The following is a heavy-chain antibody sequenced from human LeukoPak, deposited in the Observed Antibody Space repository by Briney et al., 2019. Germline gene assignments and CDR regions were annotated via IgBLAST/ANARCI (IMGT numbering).Heavy chain of an antibody. CDR3: ARGGYYYDSSAWDC. D-gene: IGHD3-22*01. J-gene: IGHJ4*02. CDR2: MHYSGST. V-gene: IGHV4-39*07. CDR1: GGSITKNGYY. Sequence: SETLSLTCSVSGGSITKNGYYWGWIRQSPETGLEWIGSMHYSGSTYYNPSLNSRVTISVDTSKNQFSLKLSSVTAADTAVYYCARGGYYYDSSAWDCWGQGTLVTVSS.